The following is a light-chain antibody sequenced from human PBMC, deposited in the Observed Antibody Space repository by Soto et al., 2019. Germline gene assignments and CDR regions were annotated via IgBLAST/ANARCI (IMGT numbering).Light chain of an antibody. CDR3: QQYSNWVT. V-gene: IGKV3-15*01. CDR2: GAS. CDR1: QSITSN. Sequence: EIVMTQSPVTLSLSPGDTATLSCRASQSITSNLAWYQQKPGQPPRLLIFGASTRATGIPARFSGSGSGTEFTLTISNLQSEDFAVYYCQQYSNWVTCGGGTQLEIE. J-gene: IGKJ4*01.